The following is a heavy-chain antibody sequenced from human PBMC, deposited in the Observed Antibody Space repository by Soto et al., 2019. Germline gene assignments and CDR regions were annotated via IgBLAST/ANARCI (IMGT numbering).Heavy chain of an antibody. Sequence: QVQLVESGGGVVQPGGSLRLSCAASGFSFSTYGMHWVRQAPGKGLEWVAVIWNDGSNKYYIDSVKGRFTVSRDNSKNKLYLQMNSLRAEDTAMYFCARDQQGATWDWGQGTLVSVSS. J-gene: IGHJ4*02. CDR3: ARDQQGATWD. CDR1: GFSFSTYG. V-gene: IGHV3-33*01. D-gene: IGHD1-26*01. CDR2: IWNDGSNK.